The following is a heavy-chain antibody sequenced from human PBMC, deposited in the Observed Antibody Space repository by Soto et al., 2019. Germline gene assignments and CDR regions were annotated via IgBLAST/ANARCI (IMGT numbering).Heavy chain of an antibody. CDR1: GFTFSSYD. D-gene: IGHD6-13*01. CDR3: ARRSSSWYFDY. Sequence: EVQLLESGGGLVQPGGSLRLSCAASGFTFSSYDMNWVRQAPGKGLEWVSVISGSDGSTYYADSVKGRFTISRDNSKNTLNLQMNSLSAEDAAVYYCARRSSSWYFDYWGQGTPVTVSS. CDR2: ISGSDGST. V-gene: IGHV3-23*01. J-gene: IGHJ4*01.